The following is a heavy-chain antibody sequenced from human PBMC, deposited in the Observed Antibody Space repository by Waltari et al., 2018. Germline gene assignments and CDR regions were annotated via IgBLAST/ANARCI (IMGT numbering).Heavy chain of an antibody. J-gene: IGHJ3*01. V-gene: IGHV3-23*02. Sequence: EVQLLESGGGVVHPGGSLRLSCAAAGFTFGSYAMIWVRQAPGKGLEWVPAISATGGTTYYRDSVKGRFTISRDNSKNTVYLQMNSPGVEDTAIYYCAKDSLYSSGWPDGFDVWGQGTKVTVSS. CDR1: GFTFGSYA. CDR2: ISATGGTT. CDR3: AKDSLYSSGWPDGFDV. D-gene: IGHD6-19*01.